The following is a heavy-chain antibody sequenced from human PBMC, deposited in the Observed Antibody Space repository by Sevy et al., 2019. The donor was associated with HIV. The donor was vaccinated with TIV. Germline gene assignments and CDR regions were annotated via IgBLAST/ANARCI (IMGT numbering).Heavy chain of an antibody. J-gene: IGHJ3*02. CDR3: VRETAVTTMRAYDI. D-gene: IGHD4-17*01. CDR2: IYYTGTT. V-gene: IGHV4-61*01. CDR1: GGSVNSPNYY. Sequence: SETLSLTCTVSGGSVNSPNYYWTWIRQPPGKRLEWIGSIYYTGTTNFIPSLESRLTISIDASKNQFSLNRNSVIAADTAMYYCVRETAVTTMRAYDIWGQGTMVTVSS.